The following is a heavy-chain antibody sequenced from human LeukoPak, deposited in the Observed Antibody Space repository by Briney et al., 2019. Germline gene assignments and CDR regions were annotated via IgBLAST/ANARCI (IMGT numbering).Heavy chain of an antibody. CDR3: ARRNIAAAGGGDY. V-gene: IGHV4-34*01. CDR1: GGSFSGYY. J-gene: IGHJ4*02. CDR2: INHSGST. Sequence: SETLSLTCAVYGGSFSGYYWSWIRQPPGKGLEWIGEINHSGSTNYNPSLKSQVTISVDTSKNQFSLKLSSVTAADTAVYYCARRNIAAAGGGDYWGQGTLVTVSS. D-gene: IGHD6-13*01.